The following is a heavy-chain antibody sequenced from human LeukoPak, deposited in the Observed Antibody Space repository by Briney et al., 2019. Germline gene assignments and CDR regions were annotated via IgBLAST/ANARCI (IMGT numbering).Heavy chain of an antibody. CDR3: ARDSPYGDYDAFDI. V-gene: IGHV3-7*01. J-gene: IGHJ3*02. D-gene: IGHD4-17*01. Sequence: GGSLRLSCAASGFTFSPYWMSWVRQAPGKGLEWVANIKENGSGKYYVDSVKGRFTISRDNATNSLYLEMTSLRAEDTAVYYCARDSPYGDYDAFDIWGQGTMVTVSS. CDR1: GFTFSPYW. CDR2: IKENGSGK.